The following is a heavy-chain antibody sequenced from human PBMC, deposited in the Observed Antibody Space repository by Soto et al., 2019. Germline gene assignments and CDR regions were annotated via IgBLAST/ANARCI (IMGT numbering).Heavy chain of an antibody. Sequence: ASVKVSCKASGYTFTGYYMHWVRQAPGQGLEWMGWINPNSGGTNYAQKFQGRVTMTRDTSISTAYMELSRLRSDDTAVYYCAITMVRGVMGSFDYWGQRTPVTVSS. CDR2: INPNSGGT. CDR3: AITMVRGVMGSFDY. J-gene: IGHJ4*02. D-gene: IGHD3-10*01. CDR1: GYTFTGYY. V-gene: IGHV1-2*02.